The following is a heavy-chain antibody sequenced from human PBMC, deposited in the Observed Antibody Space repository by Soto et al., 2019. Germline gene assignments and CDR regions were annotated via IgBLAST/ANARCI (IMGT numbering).Heavy chain of an antibody. CDR2: IYYSGST. J-gene: IGHJ5*02. D-gene: IGHD3-10*01. V-gene: IGHV4-31*03. CDR1: GGSISSGGYY. Sequence: QVQLQESGPGLVKPSQTLSLTCTVSGGSISSGGYYWSWIRQHPGKGLEWIGYIYYSGSTYYNPSLQRRVTISVDTSTNQFSLKLSSVPAADTAVYYGARDTHYYGSGSSLFDPWGQGTLVNVSS. CDR3: ARDTHYYGSGSSLFDP.